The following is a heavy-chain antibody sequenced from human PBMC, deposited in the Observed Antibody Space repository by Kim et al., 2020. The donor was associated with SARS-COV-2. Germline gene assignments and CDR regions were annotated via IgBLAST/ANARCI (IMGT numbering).Heavy chain of an antibody. CDR3: ARARGGSYYYGMDV. Sequence: ATSVEGGFTISRDNSKTTLYLKMNSRRAEDTAVYYCARARGGSYYYGMDVWGQGTTVTVSS. J-gene: IGHJ6*02. V-gene: IGHV3-30*01. D-gene: IGHD1-26*01.